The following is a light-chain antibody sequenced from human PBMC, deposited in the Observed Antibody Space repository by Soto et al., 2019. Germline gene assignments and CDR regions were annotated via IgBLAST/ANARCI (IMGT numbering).Light chain of an antibody. CDR1: QRISSW. CDR3: QQYNSYPDT. CDR2: DAS. V-gene: IGKV1-5*01. J-gene: IGKJ2*01. Sequence: DIQMTQSPSTLSASVGDRVTITCRASQRISSWLAWYQQKPGKAPKPLIYDASSLESGVPSRFSGSGSGTEFTLTISILQPDDFATLYCQQYNSYPDTFGQGTKLEIK.